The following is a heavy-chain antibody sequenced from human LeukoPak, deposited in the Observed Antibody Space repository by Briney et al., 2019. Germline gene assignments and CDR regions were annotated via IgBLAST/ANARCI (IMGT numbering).Heavy chain of an antibody. CDR1: GGTFSSYA. CDR3: ATGGQQLALDYYYYYYGMDV. V-gene: IGHV1-69*06. CDR2: IIPIFGTA. J-gene: IGHJ6*02. Sequence: SVKVSCKASGGTFSSYAISWVRQAPGQGLEWMGGIIPIFGTANYAQKFQGRVTMTEDTSTDTAYMELSSLRSEDTAVYYCATGGQQLALDYYYYYYGMDVWGQGTAVTVSS. D-gene: IGHD6-13*01.